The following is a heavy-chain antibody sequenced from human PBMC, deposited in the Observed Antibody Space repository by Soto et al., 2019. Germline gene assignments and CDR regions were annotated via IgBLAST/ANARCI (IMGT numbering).Heavy chain of an antibody. D-gene: IGHD5-12*01. CDR3: ARLIGYSGYLRGDWFDP. CDR2: IYPGDSDT. J-gene: IGHJ5*02. Sequence: GESLKISCKGSGYSFTSYWIGWVRQVPGKGLEWMGIIYPGDSDTRYSPSFQGQVTISADKSISTAYLQWSSLKASDTAMYYCARLIGYSGYLRGDWFDPWGQGTLVTVSS. V-gene: IGHV5-51*01. CDR1: GYSFTSYW.